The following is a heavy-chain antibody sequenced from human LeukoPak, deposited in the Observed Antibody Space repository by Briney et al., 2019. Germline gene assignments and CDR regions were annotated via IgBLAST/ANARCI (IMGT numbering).Heavy chain of an antibody. CDR2: ISYDGSNK. Sequence: GGSLRLSCAASGFTFSSYGMHWVRQAPGKGLEREAVISYDGSNKYYADSVKGRFTISRDNSKNTLYLQMNSLRAEDTAVYYCAKDPGYGSGSYLDYWGQGTLVTVSS. D-gene: IGHD3-10*01. CDR3: AKDPGYGSGSYLDY. CDR1: GFTFSSYG. V-gene: IGHV3-30*18. J-gene: IGHJ4*02.